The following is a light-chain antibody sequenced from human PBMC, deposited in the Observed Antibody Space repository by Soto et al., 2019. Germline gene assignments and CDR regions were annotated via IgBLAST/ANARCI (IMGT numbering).Light chain of an antibody. Sequence: QSALTQPASVSGSPGQSITISCTGTANDVGVYNYVSWYQQHAGKAPKLIVYDVTNRPSGVSNRLSGSKSGNTASLTISGLQAEDEADYYCSSYTSSSTWVFGGGTQLTVL. CDR2: DVT. CDR3: SSYTSSSTWV. CDR1: ANDVGVYNY. J-gene: IGLJ7*01. V-gene: IGLV2-14*01.